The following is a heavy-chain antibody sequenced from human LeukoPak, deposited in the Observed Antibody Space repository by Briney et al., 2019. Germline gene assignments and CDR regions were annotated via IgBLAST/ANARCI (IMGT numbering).Heavy chain of an antibody. CDR2: TSPDGNDK. CDR1: GFTFSSHT. J-gene: IGHJ4*02. D-gene: IGHD6-13*01. Sequence: SGGSLRLSCAASGFTFSSHTMHWVRQAPGKGLEWVALTSPDGNDKFYADSVKGRFTISRDNSKNTLYLQMSSLRLEDTAVYYCARAYGSSFPASRYSDHWGQGTLVTVSS. V-gene: IGHV3-30-3*01. CDR3: ARAYGSSFPASRYSDH.